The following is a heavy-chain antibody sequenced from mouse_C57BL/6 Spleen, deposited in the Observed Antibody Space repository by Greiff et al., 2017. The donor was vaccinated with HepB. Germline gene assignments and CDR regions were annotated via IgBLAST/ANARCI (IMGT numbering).Heavy chain of an antibody. J-gene: IGHJ3*01. CDR2: ISYDGSN. CDR1: GYSITSGYY. CDR3: ARGEDYDVPFAY. D-gene: IGHD2-4*01. Sequence: EVKLQESGPGLVKPSQSLSLTCSVTGYSITSGYYWNWIRQFPGNKLEWMGYISYDGSNNYNPSLKNRISITRDTSKNQFFLKLNSVTTEDTATYYCARGEDYDVPFAYWGQGTLVTVSA. V-gene: IGHV3-6*01.